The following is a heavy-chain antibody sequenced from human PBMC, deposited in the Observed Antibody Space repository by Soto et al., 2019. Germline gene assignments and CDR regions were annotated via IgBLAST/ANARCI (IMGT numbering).Heavy chain of an antibody. CDR2: ISSSSSYI. D-gene: IGHD4-17*01. V-gene: IGHV3-21*01. J-gene: IGHJ4*02. CDR1: GFTFSSYS. Sequence: EVQLVESGGGLVKPGGSLRLSCAASGFTFSSYSMNWVRQAPGKGLEWVSSISSSSSYIYYADSVKGRFTISRDNAKNSLYLQMNSLRAEETAVYYCVSQRAVYGVAPSDLDYWGQGTLVTVSS. CDR3: VSQRAVYGVAPSDLDY.